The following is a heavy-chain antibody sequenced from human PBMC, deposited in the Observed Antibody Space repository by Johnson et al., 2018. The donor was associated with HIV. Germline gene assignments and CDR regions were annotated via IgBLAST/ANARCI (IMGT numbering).Heavy chain of an antibody. CDR3: ARGTIIMFRGVIGFDI. J-gene: IGHJ3*02. CDR2: ISGSGGST. CDR1: GFTFSSYA. D-gene: IGHD3-10*01. V-gene: IGHV3-23*04. Sequence: VQLVESGGGVVQPGRSLRLSCAASGFTFSSYAMSWVRQAPGKGLEWVSAISGSGGSTYYADSVKGRFTISGDTSKNTLHLEMNSLRAEDTAMYYCARGTIIMFRGVIGFDIWGQGTMVTVSS.